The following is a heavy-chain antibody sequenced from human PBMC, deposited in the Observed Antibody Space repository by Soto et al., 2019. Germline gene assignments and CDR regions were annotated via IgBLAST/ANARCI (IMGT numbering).Heavy chain of an antibody. D-gene: IGHD3-22*01. CDR2: IYYSGST. J-gene: IGHJ5*02. CDR3: ARQGRVITTRWFDP. Sequence: SETLSLTCTVSGGSISSYYWSWIRQPPGKGLEWIGYIYYSGSTNYNPSLKSRVTISVDTSKNQFSLKLSSVTTADTAVYYCARQGRVITTRWFDPWGQGTLVTVSS. V-gene: IGHV4-59*08. CDR1: GGSISSYY.